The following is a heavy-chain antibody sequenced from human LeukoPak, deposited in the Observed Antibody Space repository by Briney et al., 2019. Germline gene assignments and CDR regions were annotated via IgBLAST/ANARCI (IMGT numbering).Heavy chain of an antibody. D-gene: IGHD3-16*01. Sequence: PSETLSLTCTVSGGSVNSDYWNWIRQPPGKGLEWIGYTYYSGSTNYNPSLRGRVTISVDTSKNQFSLKLNSVTAADTAVYYCARYDDAFDIWGQGTMVTVSS. V-gene: IGHV4-59*02. CDR2: TYYSGST. CDR1: GGSVNSDY. J-gene: IGHJ3*02. CDR3: ARYDDAFDI.